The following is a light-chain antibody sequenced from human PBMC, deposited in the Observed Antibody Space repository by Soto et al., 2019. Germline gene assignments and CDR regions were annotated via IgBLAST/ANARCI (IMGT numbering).Light chain of an antibody. CDR3: QQYHDWVT. V-gene: IGKV3D-15*01. J-gene: IGKJ4*01. Sequence: RTQSPGTLSVSPGDTATLSCGTSQSVSTNLAWYQQKPGQPPRPLIYDASTRATGIPARFRGSGSGTEFTLTISYLRPEDFAVYFCQQYHDWVTFGGGTKVDIK. CDR1: QSVSTN. CDR2: DAS.